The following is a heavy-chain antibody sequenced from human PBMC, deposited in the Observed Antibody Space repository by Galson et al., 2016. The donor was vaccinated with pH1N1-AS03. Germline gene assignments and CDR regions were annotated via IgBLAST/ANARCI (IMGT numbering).Heavy chain of an antibody. CDR3: YSSSWDDAFDI. D-gene: IGHD6-13*01. V-gene: IGHV3-74*01. J-gene: IGHJ3*02. CDR2: INSDGSST. CDR1: GFTFSSYW. Sequence: SLRLSCAASGFTFSSYWMHWVRQAPGKGLVWVSRINSDGSSTSYADSVKGRFTISRDNAKNTLYLQMNSLRAEDTAVYYCYSSSWDDAFDIWGQGTMATVSS.